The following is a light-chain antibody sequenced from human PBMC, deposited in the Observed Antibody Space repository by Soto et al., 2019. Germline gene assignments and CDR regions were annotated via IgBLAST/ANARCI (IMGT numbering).Light chain of an antibody. Sequence: QSVLTQPASVSGSPGQSITISCTGTSSDVGGYNYVSWYQQHPGKAPKLMIYDVSNRPSGVSNRFSGSKSGNTASLTISGLQAEDEADYYCSSYTSSSTLAIAGVTNLTVL. V-gene: IGLV2-14*01. J-gene: IGLJ2*01. CDR3: SSYTSSSTLA. CDR2: DVS. CDR1: SSDVGGYNY.